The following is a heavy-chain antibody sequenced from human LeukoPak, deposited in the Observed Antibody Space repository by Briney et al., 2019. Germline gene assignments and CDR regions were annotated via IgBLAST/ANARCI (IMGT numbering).Heavy chain of an antibody. Sequence: ASVKVSCKASGYTFTSYYMHWVRQAPGQGLEWMGIINPSGGSTSYAQKFQGRVTMTRDTSTSTVYMELSSLRSEDTAVYYCARTGPARGSSRDYYGSGSYRLMGYFQHWGQGTLVTVSS. CDR3: ARTGPARGSSRDYYGSGSYRLMGYFQH. CDR2: INPSGGST. J-gene: IGHJ1*01. D-gene: IGHD3-10*01. CDR1: GYTFTSYY. V-gene: IGHV1-46*01.